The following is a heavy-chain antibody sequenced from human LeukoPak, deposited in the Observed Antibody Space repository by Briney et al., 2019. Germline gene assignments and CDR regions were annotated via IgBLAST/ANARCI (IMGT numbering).Heavy chain of an antibody. CDR2: INPNSGGT. Sequence: ASVKVSCKASGYTFTGYYMHWVRRAPGQGLEWMGWINPNSGGTNYAQKFQGRVTMTRGTSISTAYMELSRLRSDDTAVYYCARGPGYCSGGSCYRRWFDPWGQGTLVTVSS. CDR1: GYTFTGYY. V-gene: IGHV1-2*02. D-gene: IGHD2-15*01. CDR3: ARGPGYCSGGSCYRRWFDP. J-gene: IGHJ5*02.